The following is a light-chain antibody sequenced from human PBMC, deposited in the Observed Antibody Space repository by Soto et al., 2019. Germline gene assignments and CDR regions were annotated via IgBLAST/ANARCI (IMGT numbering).Light chain of an antibody. Sequence: QSVLTQPPSVSGAPGQRVTISCTGSSSNIGAGYDVHWYQQLPGTAPKLLIYGNSNRPSGVPDRFSGSKSVTSASLAITGLQAEDEADYYCQSYDSSQSAVVFGGGTKLTVL. J-gene: IGLJ2*01. CDR1: SSNIGAGYD. CDR3: QSYDSSQSAVV. V-gene: IGLV1-40*01. CDR2: GNS.